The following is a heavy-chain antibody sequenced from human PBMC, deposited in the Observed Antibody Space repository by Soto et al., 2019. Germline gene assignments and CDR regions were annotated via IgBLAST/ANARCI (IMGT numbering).Heavy chain of an antibody. D-gene: IGHD3-3*01. CDR2: ISGSGGST. J-gene: IGHJ4*02. Sequence: GVPLRLACAASEFTFSGYALSWVSQAPGKGLEWVSAISGSGGSTYYADSVKGRFTISRDNSKNTLYLQMNSLRAEDTAVYYCAKENDFWSGYYAFWGQGTLVTVSS. CDR3: AKENDFWSGYYAF. V-gene: IGHV3-23*01. CDR1: EFTFSGYA.